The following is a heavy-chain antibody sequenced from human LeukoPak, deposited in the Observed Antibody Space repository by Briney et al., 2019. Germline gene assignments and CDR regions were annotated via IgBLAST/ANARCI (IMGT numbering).Heavy chain of an antibody. CDR3: AELGITMIGGV. J-gene: IGHJ6*04. Sequence: PGGALRLSCAASGFTFSSYDMTWVRQAPGRGLEWVSYISSSGSTIYYADSVKGRFTISRDNAKNSLYLQMNSLRAEDTAVYYCAELGITMIGGVWGKGTTVTISS. CDR2: ISSSGSTI. V-gene: IGHV3-48*03. CDR1: GFTFSSYD. D-gene: IGHD3-10*02.